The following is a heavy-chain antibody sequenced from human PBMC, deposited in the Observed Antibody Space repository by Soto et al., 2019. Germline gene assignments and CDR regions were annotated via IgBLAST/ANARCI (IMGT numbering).Heavy chain of an antibody. CDR2: IMPIFGTA. D-gene: IGHD3-10*01. J-gene: IGHJ6*02. V-gene: IGHV1-69*06. Sequence: GAAVKVSCKASGGTFSSYAISWVRQAPGQGLEGMGGIMPIFGTANYAQKSQGRVTITADKSTSTAYMELSSLRSEATAAYYCARDRSSAYGPGSYFFPRMDVWGQGTTVTVSS. CDR3: ARDRSSAYGPGSYFFPRMDV. CDR1: GGTFSSYA.